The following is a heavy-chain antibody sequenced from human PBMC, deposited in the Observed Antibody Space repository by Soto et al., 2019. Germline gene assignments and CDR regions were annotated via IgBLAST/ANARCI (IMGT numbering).Heavy chain of an antibody. CDR3: ARKGDFWSGPGEFDP. Sequence: QLQLQESGPGLVRPSETLSLTCTVSGGSISSNTYYWGWIRQPPGKGLEWIGSIYYNGFTYYSPSLKSRVTMSVDTSKNQFSLRLSSMTASDTALYYCARKGDFWSGPGEFDPWGQGTLVTVS. V-gene: IGHV4-39*01. CDR1: GGSISSNTYY. CDR2: IYYNGFT. D-gene: IGHD3-3*01. J-gene: IGHJ5*02.